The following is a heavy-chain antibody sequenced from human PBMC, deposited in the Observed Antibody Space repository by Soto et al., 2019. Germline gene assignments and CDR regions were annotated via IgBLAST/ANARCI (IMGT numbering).Heavy chain of an antibody. V-gene: IGHV4-30-4*01. CDR2: IYYRGST. CDR3: ARAGCSSTSCYEGVGWFDP. J-gene: IGHJ5*02. D-gene: IGHD2-2*01. Sequence: QVQLQESGPGLVKPSQTLSLTCTVSGGSISSGDYYWSWIRQPPGKGLEWIGYIYYRGSTYYNPSLKSRVTISVDTSKNQFSLKLSSVTAADTAVYYCARAGCSSTSCYEGVGWFDPWGQGTLVTVSS. CDR1: GGSISSGDYY.